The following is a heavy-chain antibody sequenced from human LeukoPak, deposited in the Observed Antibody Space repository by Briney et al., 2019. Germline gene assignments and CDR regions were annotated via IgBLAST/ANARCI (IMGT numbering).Heavy chain of an antibody. CDR2: INPNSGGT. CDR1: GYTFTGYY. D-gene: IGHD3-22*01. V-gene: IGHV1-2*02. Sequence: AAVQVSCKASGYTFTGYYMHWVRQAPGQGLEWMGWINPNSGGTNYAQKFQGRVTMTRDTSISTAYMELSRLRSDDTAVYYCARDGVGYYDSSGYYDFQHWGQGTLVTVS. J-gene: IGHJ1*01. CDR3: ARDGVGYYDSSGYYDFQH.